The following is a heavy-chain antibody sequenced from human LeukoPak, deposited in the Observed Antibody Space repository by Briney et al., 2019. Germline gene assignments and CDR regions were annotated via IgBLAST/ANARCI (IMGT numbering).Heavy chain of an antibody. CDR1: GGSFSGYY. D-gene: IGHD3-10*01. Sequence: PSETLSLTCAVYGGSFSGYYWSWIRQPPGKGLEWIGEINHSGSTNYNPSLKSRVTISLDRSKNQFSLNLYSANAADTAVYFCARQDYRGSGSYYFDYWAQGTLVTVSS. V-gene: IGHV4-34*01. J-gene: IGHJ4*02. CDR3: ARQDYRGSGSYYFDY. CDR2: INHSGST.